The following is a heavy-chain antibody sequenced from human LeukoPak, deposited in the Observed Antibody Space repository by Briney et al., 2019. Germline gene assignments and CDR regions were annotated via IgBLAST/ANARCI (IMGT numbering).Heavy chain of an antibody. CDR1: GYTFTSYG. D-gene: IGHD6-13*01. J-gene: IGHJ5*02. Sequence: GASVKVSCKASGYTFTSYGISWVRQAPGQGLEWMGRISAYNGNTNYAQKLQGRVTMTTDTSTSTAYMELRSLRSDDTAVYYCARDKYVGSSSWYNWFDPWGQGTLVTVSS. CDR3: ARDKYVGSSSWYNWFDP. V-gene: IGHV1-18*01. CDR2: ISAYNGNT.